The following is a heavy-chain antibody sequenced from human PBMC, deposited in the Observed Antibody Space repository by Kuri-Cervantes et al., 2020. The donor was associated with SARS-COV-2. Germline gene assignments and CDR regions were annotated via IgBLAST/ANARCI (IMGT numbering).Heavy chain of an antibody. CDR1: GFTFSSYS. V-gene: IGHV3-30*03. D-gene: IGHD3-10*01. J-gene: IGHJ3*02. CDR3: ARYYRDAFDI. Sequence: GESLKISCAASGFTFSSYSMNWVRQAPGKGLEWVAVISYDGSNKYYADSVKGRFTISRDNSKNTLYLQMNSLRAEDTAVYYCARYYRDAFDIWGQGTMVTVSS. CDR2: ISYDGSNK.